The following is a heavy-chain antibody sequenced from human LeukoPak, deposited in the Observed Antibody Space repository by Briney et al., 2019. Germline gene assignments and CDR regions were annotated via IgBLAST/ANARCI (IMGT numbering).Heavy chain of an antibody. CDR3: ARGFTMKEFDY. V-gene: IGHV4-34*01. J-gene: IGHJ4*02. D-gene: IGHD3-22*01. CDR1: GGSFSGYY. CDR2: INHSGST. Sequence: SETLSLTCAAYGGSFSGYYWSWVHQPPGKGLEWIGEINHSGSTNYNPSLKSRVTISVDTSKNQFSPKLSSVTAADTAVYYCARGFTMKEFDYWGQGTLVTVSS.